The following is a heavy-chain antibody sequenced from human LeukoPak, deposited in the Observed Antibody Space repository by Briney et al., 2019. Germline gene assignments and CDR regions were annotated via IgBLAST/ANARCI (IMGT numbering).Heavy chain of an antibody. CDR1: GFTFSSYA. V-gene: IGHV3-23*01. D-gene: IGHD3-16*02. CDR3: AKWNRPYKTYDYVWGSYRSLSVYYYYYGMDV. Sequence: GGSLRLSCAASGFTFSSYAMSWVRQAPGKGLEWVSAISGSGGSTYYADSVKGRFTISRDNSKNTLYLQMNSLRAEDTAVYYCAKWNRPYKTYDYVWGSYRSLSVYYYYYGMDVWGQGTTVTVSS. CDR2: ISGSGGST. J-gene: IGHJ6*02.